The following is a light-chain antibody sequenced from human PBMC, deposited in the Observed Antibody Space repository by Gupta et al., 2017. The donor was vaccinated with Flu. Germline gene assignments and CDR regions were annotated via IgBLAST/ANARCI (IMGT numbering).Light chain of an antibody. CDR1: TSDVGGYNS. V-gene: IGLV2-14*01. CDR2: DVS. CDR3: SAYTSGSTLVVA. Sequence: QSPLTQPASVSGSPGQSITISCTGTTSDVGGYNSVSWYQQRPGTAPKLMIYDVSNRPSGISNRFSGSKSGNTASLTISGLQAEDEADYYCSAYTSGSTLVVAFGGGTKLTVL. J-gene: IGLJ2*01.